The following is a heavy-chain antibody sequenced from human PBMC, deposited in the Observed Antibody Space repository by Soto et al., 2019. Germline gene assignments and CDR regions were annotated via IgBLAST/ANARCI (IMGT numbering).Heavy chain of an antibody. V-gene: IGHV3-53*01. J-gene: IGHJ4*02. Sequence: EVQLVESGGGLIQPGGSLRLSCAASGFTVSSNYMSWVRQAPGQGLEWVSVISSGGSTSYADSVKGRFTISRDNSKNTLYLQMNSLRAEDTAVYYCAREPSRVASGSYYVDYWGQGTLVTVSS. D-gene: IGHD1-26*01. CDR1: GFTVSSNY. CDR3: AREPSRVASGSYYVDY. CDR2: ISSGGST.